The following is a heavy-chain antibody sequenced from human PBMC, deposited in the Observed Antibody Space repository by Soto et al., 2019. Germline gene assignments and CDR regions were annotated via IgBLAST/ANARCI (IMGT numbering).Heavy chain of an antibody. J-gene: IGHJ6*02. CDR2: IIPIFGTA. Sequence: QVQLVQSGAEVKKPGSSVKVSCKASGGTFSSYAISWVRQAPGQGLEWMGGIIPIFGTANYAQKFQGRVTVTADECTSTAYMELSSLRSEDTAVYYGAGGVYSNYEELDGMDVWGQGTTVTVSS. CDR1: GGTFSSYA. CDR3: AGGVYSNYEELDGMDV. V-gene: IGHV1-69*12. D-gene: IGHD4-4*01.